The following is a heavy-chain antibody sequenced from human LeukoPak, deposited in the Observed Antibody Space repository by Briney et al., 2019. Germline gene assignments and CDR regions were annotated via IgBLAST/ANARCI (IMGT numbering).Heavy chain of an antibody. J-gene: IGHJ6*02. CDR3: ARDYYGSGSYSYGMDV. CDR2: ISAYNGNT. CDR1: GYTFTSYG. V-gene: IGHV1-18*01. Sequence: ASVKVSCKASGYTFTSYGISWVRQAPGRGLEWMGWISAYNGNTNYAQKLQGRVTMTTDTSTSTAYMELRSLRSDDTAVYYCARDYYGSGSYSYGMDVWGQGTTVTVSS. D-gene: IGHD3-10*01.